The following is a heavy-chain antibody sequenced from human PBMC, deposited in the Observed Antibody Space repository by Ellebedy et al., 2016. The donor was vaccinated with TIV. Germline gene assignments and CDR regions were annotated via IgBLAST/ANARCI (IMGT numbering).Heavy chain of an antibody. CDR3: ARVGKTVAGYFDH. V-gene: IGHV3-7*01. CDR2: IEPDGSEK. D-gene: IGHD6-19*01. CDR1: GFTVSSNY. J-gene: IGHJ4*02. Sequence: GGSLRLXXAASGFTVSSNYMTWVRQAPGKGLEWVANIEPDGSEKYYVDSVKGRFTFSRDNAKNSLYLQMNSLRVEDTAVYYCARVGKTVAGYFDHWGQGTLVTVSS.